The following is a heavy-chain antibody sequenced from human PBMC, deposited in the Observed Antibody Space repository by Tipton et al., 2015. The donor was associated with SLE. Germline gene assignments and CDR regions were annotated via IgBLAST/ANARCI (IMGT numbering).Heavy chain of an antibody. CDR1: GGSISSYY. V-gene: IGHV4-59*01. D-gene: IGHD2/OR15-2a*01. CDR2: IYYSGST. J-gene: IGHJ3*02. Sequence: SLTCTVSGGSISSYYWSWIRQPPGKGLEWIGYIYYSGSTNYNPSLKSRVTISVDTSKNQFSLKLSSVTAADTAVYYCARLRLSAFDIWGQGTMVTVSS. CDR3: ARLRLSAFDI.